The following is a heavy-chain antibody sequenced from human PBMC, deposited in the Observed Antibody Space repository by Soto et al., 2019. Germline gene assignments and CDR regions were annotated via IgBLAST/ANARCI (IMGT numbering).Heavy chain of an antibody. CDR1: GGSISSGGYY. V-gene: IGHV4-31*03. CDR3: ATLDGDYMSRYWYFDL. J-gene: IGHJ2*01. Sequence: SETLSLTCTVSGGSISSGGYYWSWIRQHPGKGLEWIGYNYYSGSTYYNPPLKSRVTISVDTSKNKFSLKLSSVTAADTAVYYCATLDGDYMSRYWYFDLWGRGTLVTVSS. CDR2: NYYSGST. D-gene: IGHD4-17*01.